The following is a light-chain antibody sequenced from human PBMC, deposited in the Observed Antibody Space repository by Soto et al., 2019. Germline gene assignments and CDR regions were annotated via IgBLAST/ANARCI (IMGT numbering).Light chain of an antibody. CDR2: EVS. CDR3: SSYTSSRTRV. Sequence: QSALTQPASVSGSPGQSITISCTGTSSDVGAYDYVSWYQQHPDKAPKLMIYEVSHRPSGVSNRFYGSKSVNTATLTISGLQAEDEADCYCSSYTSSRTRVFGTGTKVTVL. CDR1: SSDVGAYDY. V-gene: IGLV2-14*03. J-gene: IGLJ1*01.